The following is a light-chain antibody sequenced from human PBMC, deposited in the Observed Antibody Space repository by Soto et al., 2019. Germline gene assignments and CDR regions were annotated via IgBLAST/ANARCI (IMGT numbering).Light chain of an antibody. V-gene: IGLV4-60*03. J-gene: IGLJ2*01. CDR2: LEGTGTY. CDR3: ETWDSNTRV. Sequence: QPALTQSSSASASLGSSVKLTCTLSSGHSRNIIAWHQQQPGKAPRYLMNLEGTGTYNKGSGVPDRFSGSSSGADRYLTISNLQSEDEADYYCETWDSNTRVFGGGTKVTVL. CDR1: SGHSRNI.